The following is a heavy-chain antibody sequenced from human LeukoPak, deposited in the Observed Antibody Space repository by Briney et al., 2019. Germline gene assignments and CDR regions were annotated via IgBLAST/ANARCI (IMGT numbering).Heavy chain of an antibody. D-gene: IGHD3-3*01. CDR1: GFTFSGSA. CDR2: IRSKANSYAT. J-gene: IGHJ6*03. V-gene: IGHV3-73*01. CDR3: TRHKDDFWSGRYYYYMDV. Sequence: GGSLRLSCAASGFTFSGSAMHWVRQASGKGLEWVGRIRSKANSYATAYAASVKGRFTISRDDSKNTAYLRMNSLKTEDTAVYYCTRHKDDFWSGRYYYYMDVWGKGTTVTVSS.